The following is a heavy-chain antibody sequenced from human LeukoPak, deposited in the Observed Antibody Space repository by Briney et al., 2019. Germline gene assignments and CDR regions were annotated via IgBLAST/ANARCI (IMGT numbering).Heavy chain of an antibody. V-gene: IGHV3-33*01. Sequence: GGSLRLSCAASGFTFSSYGMQGVRKAPGKGLEWVAVIWYDGSNKYYADSVKGRFTISRDNSKNTLYLQMNSLRAEDTAVYYCARDPCGGDCYAFDIWGQGTMVTVSS. CDR3: ARDPCGGDCYAFDI. D-gene: IGHD2-21*02. CDR1: GFTFSSYG. J-gene: IGHJ3*02. CDR2: IWYDGSNK.